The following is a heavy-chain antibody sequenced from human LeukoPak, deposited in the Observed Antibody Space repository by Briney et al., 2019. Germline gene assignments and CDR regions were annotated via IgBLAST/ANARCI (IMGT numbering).Heavy chain of an antibody. CDR2: IYHSGST. J-gene: IGHJ3*02. CDR1: GGSISSYY. D-gene: IGHD5-24*01. Sequence: KASETLSLTCTVSGGSISSYYWSWIRQPPGKGLEWIGYIYHSGSTNYNHSLKSRVTISVDTSKNQFSLKLSSVTAADTAVYYCARAGGEMATKGGAFDIWGQGTMVTVSS. CDR3: ARAGGEMATKGGAFDI. V-gene: IGHV4-59*01.